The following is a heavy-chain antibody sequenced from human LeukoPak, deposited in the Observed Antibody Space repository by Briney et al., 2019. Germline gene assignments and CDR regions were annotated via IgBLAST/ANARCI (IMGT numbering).Heavy chain of an antibody. CDR3: ARVVYSSSWYFWFGGGYFDY. D-gene: IGHD6-13*01. V-gene: IGHV3-23*01. CDR2: ISGSGGST. J-gene: IGHJ4*02. Sequence: PGGSLRLSCAASGFTFSSYAMSWVRQAPGKGLEWVSAISGSGGSTYYADSVKGRFTISRDNSKNTLYLQMNSLRAEDTAVYYCARVVYSSSWYFWFGGGYFDYWGQGTLVTVSS. CDR1: GFTFSSYA.